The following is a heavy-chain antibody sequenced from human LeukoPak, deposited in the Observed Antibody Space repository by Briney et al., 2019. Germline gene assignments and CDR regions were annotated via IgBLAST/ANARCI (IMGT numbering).Heavy chain of an antibody. CDR1: GGSISSSSYY. V-gene: IGHV4-39*07. CDR3: ARDKTSTWEYNWFDP. Sequence: SSETLSLTCTVSGGSISSSSYYWGWIRQPPGKGLEWIGSIYYSGSTYYNPSLKSRVTISVDTSKNQFSLKLSSVTAADTAVYYCARDKTSTWEYNWFDPWGQGTLVTVSS. J-gene: IGHJ5*02. D-gene: IGHD1-26*01. CDR2: IYYSGST.